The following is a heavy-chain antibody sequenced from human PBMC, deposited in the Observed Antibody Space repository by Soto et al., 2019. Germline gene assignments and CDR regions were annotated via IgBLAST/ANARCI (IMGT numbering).Heavy chain of an antibody. CDR3: ARHVTGYSSGWYSGWGPAHYFDY. CDR1: GGSISSSSYY. CDR2: IYYSGST. Sequence: SETLSLTCTVSGGSISSSSYYWGWIRQPPGKGLEWIGSIYYSGSTYYNPSLKSRVTISVDTSKNQFSLKLSSVTAADTAVYYCARHVTGYSSGWYSGWGPAHYFDYWGQGTLVTVSS. J-gene: IGHJ4*02. D-gene: IGHD6-19*01. V-gene: IGHV4-39*01.